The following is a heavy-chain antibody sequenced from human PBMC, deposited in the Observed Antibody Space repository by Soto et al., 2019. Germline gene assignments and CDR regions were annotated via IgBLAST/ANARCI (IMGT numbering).Heavy chain of an antibody. CDR1: CYSIISGYY. V-gene: IGHV4-38-2*02. D-gene: IGHD1-26*01. CDR2: IYHSGST. CDR3: ARERGGSHF. Sequence: SETLSLTCAFSCYSIISGYYWGWIRQPPGKGLEWIGSIYHSGSTYYNPSLKSRVTISVDTSKNQFSLKLSSVTAADTAVYSCARERGGSHFWGQGTLVTVSS. J-gene: IGHJ4*02.